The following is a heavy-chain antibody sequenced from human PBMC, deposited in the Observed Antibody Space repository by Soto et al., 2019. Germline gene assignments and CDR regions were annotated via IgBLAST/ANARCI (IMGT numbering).Heavy chain of an antibody. D-gene: IGHD3-10*01. CDR1: GGSITSSSYY. V-gene: IGHV4-39*01. CDR3: ARRVGVRQINNYSDS. Sequence: PSETLSLTCTVSGGSITSSSYYWGWIRQPPGKGLEWIGTIFHGGTTYYNPSLKSRVAISVDTSKNQFSLNLRSVTAADTAMYYCARRVGVRQINNYSDSWGPGTLVTVFS. CDR2: IFHGGTT. J-gene: IGHJ5*01.